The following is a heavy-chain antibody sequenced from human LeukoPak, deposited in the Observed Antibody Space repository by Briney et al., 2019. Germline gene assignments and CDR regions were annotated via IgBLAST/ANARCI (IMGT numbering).Heavy chain of an antibody. Sequence: PGGSLRLSCAASGFTFSSYWMSWVRQAPGKGLEWVANIKQDGSEKYYVDSVKGRFTISRDNAKNSLYLQMNSLRAEDTALYYCAKESSSGGILIYYFDYWGQGTLVTVSS. D-gene: IGHD6-19*01. CDR2: IKQDGSEK. J-gene: IGHJ4*02. CDR1: GFTFSSYW. CDR3: AKESSSGGILIYYFDY. V-gene: IGHV3-7*03.